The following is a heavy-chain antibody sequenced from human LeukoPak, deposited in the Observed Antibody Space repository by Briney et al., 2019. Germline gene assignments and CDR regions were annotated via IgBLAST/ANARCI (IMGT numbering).Heavy chain of an antibody. CDR2: ISAYNGNT. V-gene: IGHV1-18*01. Sequence: ASVKVSCKASGYTFTSYGISWVRQAPGQGLEWMGWISAYNGNTNYAQKLQGRVTMTTDTSTSTAYMELRSLRSDDTAVYYCAREIVNWNDPRDDDNRFDPWGQGTLVTVSS. CDR3: AREIVNWNDPRDDDNRFDP. J-gene: IGHJ5*02. CDR1: GYTFTSYG. D-gene: IGHD1-20*01.